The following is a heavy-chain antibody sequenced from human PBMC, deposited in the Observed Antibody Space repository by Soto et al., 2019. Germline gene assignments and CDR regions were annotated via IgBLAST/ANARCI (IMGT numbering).Heavy chain of an antibody. CDR2: FSWNSGSV. D-gene: IGHD6-13*01. Sequence: ESGGGLVQPGRSLRLSCAASGFTFDDYAMHWVRQAPGKGLEWVSGFSWNSGSVGYADSVKGRFTISRDNAKNSLYLQMNSLRDEDTALYYCAKEGAAVAGTRDWYFDLWGRGTLVTVSS. CDR3: AKEGAAVAGTRDWYFDL. V-gene: IGHV3-9*01. J-gene: IGHJ2*01. CDR1: GFTFDDYA.